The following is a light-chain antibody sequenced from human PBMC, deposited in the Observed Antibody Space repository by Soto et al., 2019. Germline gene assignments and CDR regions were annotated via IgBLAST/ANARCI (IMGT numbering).Light chain of an antibody. CDR1: QGISNY. V-gene: IGKV1-27*01. Sequence: DIQMTQSPSSLSASVGDRVTITCRASQGISNYLAWYQKKPGKVPKLLIYGVFTLQSGVPSRFSGSGSGTDFTLSISSLQPEDAATYYCQKYNSAPWTFGQGTNVEIK. J-gene: IGKJ1*01. CDR3: QKYNSAPWT. CDR2: GVF.